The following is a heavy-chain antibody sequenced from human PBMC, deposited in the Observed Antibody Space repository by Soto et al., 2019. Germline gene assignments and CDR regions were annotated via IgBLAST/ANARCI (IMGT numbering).Heavy chain of an antibody. V-gene: IGHV4-30-4*01. Sequence: PSETLSLTCTVSGGSISSDGYYWSWIRQPPGKDLEWIGYIYYSGTTYYNPSLKSRVTISVDTSKSQFSLRLSSVIAADTAVYYCARYGGDSRWFDPWGKGTLVT. J-gene: IGHJ5*02. CDR2: IYYSGTT. CDR3: ARYGGDSRWFDP. CDR1: GGSISSDGYY. D-gene: IGHD2-21*02.